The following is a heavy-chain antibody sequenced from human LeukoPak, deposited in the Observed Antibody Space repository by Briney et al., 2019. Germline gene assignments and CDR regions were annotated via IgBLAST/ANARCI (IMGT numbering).Heavy chain of an antibody. J-gene: IGHJ5*02. CDR1: GGSFSGYY. CDR2: INHSGST. CDR3: ARGSFTRAAAAYNWFDP. D-gene: IGHD6-13*01. Sequence: SETLSLTCAVYGGSFSGYYWSWIRQPPGKGLEWIGEINHSGSTNYNPSLKSRVTISVDTSKNQFSLKLSSVTAADTAVYYCARGSFTRAAAAYNWFDPWAREPWSPSPQ. V-gene: IGHV4-34*01.